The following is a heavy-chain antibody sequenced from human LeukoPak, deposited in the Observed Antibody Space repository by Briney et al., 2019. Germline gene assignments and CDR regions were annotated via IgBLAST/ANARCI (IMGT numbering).Heavy chain of an antibody. Sequence: ASVKVSCKASGYTFTGYYMHWVRQAPGQGLEWMGWINPNSGGTNCAQKFQGRVTMTRDTSISTAYMELSRLRSDDTAVYYCARDPSYCTNGVCYSAYDYWGQGTLVTVSS. V-gene: IGHV1-2*02. CDR3: ARDPSYCTNGVCYSAYDY. CDR1: GYTFTGYY. J-gene: IGHJ4*02. D-gene: IGHD2-8*01. CDR2: INPNSGGT.